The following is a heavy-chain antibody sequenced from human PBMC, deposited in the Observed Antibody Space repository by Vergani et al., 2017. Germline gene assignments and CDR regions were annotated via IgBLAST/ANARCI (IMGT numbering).Heavy chain of an antibody. Sequence: QVQLVESGGGVVQPGRSLRLSCAASGFTFNQYGMHWVRQAPGKGLEWVAVTWYDGNNKQYADSVKGRFTISRDNSKNTLFLQMNSLRPEDTAVYYCARDTVTGSRYFDYWGQGTLVTVSS. CDR2: TWYDGNNK. D-gene: IGHD6-19*01. CDR1: GFTFNQYG. CDR3: ARDTVTGSRYFDY. V-gene: IGHV3-33*01. J-gene: IGHJ4*02.